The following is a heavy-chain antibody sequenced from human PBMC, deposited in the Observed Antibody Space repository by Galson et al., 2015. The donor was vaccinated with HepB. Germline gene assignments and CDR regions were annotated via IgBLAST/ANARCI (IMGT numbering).Heavy chain of an antibody. V-gene: IGHV3-23*01. Sequence: SLRLSCAASGFTFSSYAMNWVRQAPGKGLVWVSSISGSGGSTQYADSVKGRFTISRDNSKNTVFLQMNSLRAEDTAVYFCARAGVVRYYDILPGYYNIYYFDYWGQGTLVTVSS. D-gene: IGHD3-9*01. CDR2: ISGSGGST. CDR3: ARAGVVRYYDILPGYYNIYYFDY. J-gene: IGHJ4*02. CDR1: GFTFSSYA.